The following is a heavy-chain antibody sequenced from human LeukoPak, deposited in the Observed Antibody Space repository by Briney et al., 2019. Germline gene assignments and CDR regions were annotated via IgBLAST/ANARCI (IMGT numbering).Heavy chain of an antibody. V-gene: IGHV3-21*01. CDR2: ISSSSSYI. CDR3: ARDPKDNFWSGPRELDY. CDR1: GFTFSSYS. Sequence: PGRSLRLSCAASGFTFSSYSMNWVRQAPGKGLEWVSSISSSSSYIYYADSVKGRFTISRDNAKNSLYLQMNSLRAEDTAVYYCARDPKDNFWSGPRELDYWGQGTLVTVSS. D-gene: IGHD3-3*01. J-gene: IGHJ4*02.